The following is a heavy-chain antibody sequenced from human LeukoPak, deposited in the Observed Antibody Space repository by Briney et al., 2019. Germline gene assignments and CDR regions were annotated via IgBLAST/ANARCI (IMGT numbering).Heavy chain of an antibody. D-gene: IGHD5-24*01. Sequence: PSETLSLTCTVSGGSISSSPNYRGWVRQPPGKGLEWIGSIYHSGNTYYNPSLKRRVTISVDTSKNQFSLRLSSVTAADTAVYYCARHEDEDGYNAKTFDYWGQGTLVTVSS. CDR3: ARHEDEDGYNAKTFDY. CDR1: GGSISSSPNY. V-gene: IGHV4-39*01. CDR2: IYHSGNT. J-gene: IGHJ4*02.